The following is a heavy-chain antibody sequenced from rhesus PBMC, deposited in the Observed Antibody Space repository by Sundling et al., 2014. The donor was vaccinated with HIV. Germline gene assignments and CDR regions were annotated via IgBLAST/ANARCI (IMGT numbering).Heavy chain of an antibody. CDR3: AREGVMNTVTTGYFDL. Sequence: QVQLQESGPGLVKPSETLSLTCTVSGGSMSGGYGWAWVRQAPGRGLEWVGSVYSDTGNTYYNPSLKSRVTISTDTSKNQFSLKLSSVTAADTAVYFCAREGVMNTVTTGYFDLWGPGTPITISS. D-gene: IGHD4-23*01. V-gene: IGHV4-143*01. CDR2: VYSDTGNT. J-gene: IGHJ2*01. CDR1: GGSMSGGYG.